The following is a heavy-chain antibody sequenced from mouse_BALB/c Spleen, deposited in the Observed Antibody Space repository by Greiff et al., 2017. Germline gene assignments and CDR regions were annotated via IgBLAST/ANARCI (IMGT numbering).Heavy chain of an antibody. CDR3: ARHQEYGNPYAMDY. CDR1: GFAFSSYD. CDR2: ISSGGGST. J-gene: IGHJ4*01. D-gene: IGHD2-10*02. Sequence: EVQGVESGGGLVKPGGSLKLSCAASGFAFSSYDMSWVRQTPEKRLEWVAYISSGGGSTYYPDTVKGRFTISRDNAKNTLYLQMSSLKSEDTAMYYCARHQEYGNPYAMDYWGQGTSVTVSS. V-gene: IGHV5-12-1*01.